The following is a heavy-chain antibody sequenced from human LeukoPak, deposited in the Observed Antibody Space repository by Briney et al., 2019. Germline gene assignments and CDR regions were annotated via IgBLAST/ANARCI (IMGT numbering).Heavy chain of an antibody. Sequence: GGSLRLSCAASGFTFSSYAMSWVRQAPGKGLEWVSAISGSGGRTYYADSVKGRFTISRDNSKNTLYLQMNSLRAEDTAVYYCAKVRRCSSTSCYDPFDYWGQGTLVTVSS. J-gene: IGHJ4*02. CDR2: ISGSGGRT. V-gene: IGHV3-23*01. CDR3: AKVRRCSSTSCYDPFDY. CDR1: GFTFSSYA. D-gene: IGHD2-2*01.